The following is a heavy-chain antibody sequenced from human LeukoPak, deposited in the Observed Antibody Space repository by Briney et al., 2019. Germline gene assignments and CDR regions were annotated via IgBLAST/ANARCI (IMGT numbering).Heavy chain of an antibody. D-gene: IGHD1-26*01. CDR1: GFTFSSYA. CDR3: AREVWGIVGATTYFDY. CDR2: VSYDGSNK. J-gene: IGHJ4*02. V-gene: IGHV3-30-3*01. Sequence: GGSLRLSCAASGFTFSSYAMHWVRQAPGKGLEWVAVVSYDGSNKYYADSAKGRFTISRDNSKNTLYLQMNSLRAEDTAVYYCAREVWGIVGATTYFDYWGQGTLVTVSS.